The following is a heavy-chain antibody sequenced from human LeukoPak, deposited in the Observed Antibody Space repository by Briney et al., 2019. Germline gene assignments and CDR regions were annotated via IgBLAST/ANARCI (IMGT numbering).Heavy chain of an antibody. J-gene: IGHJ3*02. V-gene: IGHV4-59*01. CDR3: ARRHTYYYDSSGYPLDAFDI. D-gene: IGHD3-22*01. CDR2: IYYSGST. CDR1: GGSISSYY. Sequence: SETLSLTCTVSGGSISSYYWSWIRQPPGKGLEWVGYIYYSGSTNYNPSLKSRVTISVDTSKNQFSLKLSSVTAADTAVYYCARRHTYYYDSSGYPLDAFDIWGQGTMVTVSS.